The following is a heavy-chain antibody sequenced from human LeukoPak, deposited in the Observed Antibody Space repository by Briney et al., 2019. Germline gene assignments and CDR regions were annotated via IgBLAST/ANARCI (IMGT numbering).Heavy chain of an antibody. CDR1: GFIFRTYG. D-gene: IGHD1-1*01. J-gene: IGHJ4*02. V-gene: IGHV3-30*18. Sequence: GGSLRLSCAASGFIFRTYGMHWVRQAPGKGLEWVAVISSRGTNKYYGDSVKGRFTVSRDDSKNTLSLQMNSLRAEDTAVYYCAKEWTTITNFDYWGQGTLVTVSS. CDR2: ISSRGTNK. CDR3: AKEWTTITNFDY.